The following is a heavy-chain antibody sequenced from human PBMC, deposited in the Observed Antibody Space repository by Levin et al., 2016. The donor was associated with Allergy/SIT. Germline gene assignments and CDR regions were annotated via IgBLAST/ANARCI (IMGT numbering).Heavy chain of an antibody. D-gene: IGHD3-9*01. CDR2: ISWDDDK. J-gene: IGHJ4*02. Sequence: PGKALEWLTLISWDDDKRYSPSLKSRLTITKDTSKNQVVLTMTDMDPVDTATYYCAHRYFDWLFDYWGQGTLVTVSS. V-gene: IGHV2-5*02. CDR3: AHRYFDWLFDY.